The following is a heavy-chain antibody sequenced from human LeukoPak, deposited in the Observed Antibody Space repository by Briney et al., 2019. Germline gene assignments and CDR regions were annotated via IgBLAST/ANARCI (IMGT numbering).Heavy chain of an antibody. CDR2: ITKSGDQT. J-gene: IGHJ3*02. CDR3: VKSAGKDGYRDVFDI. D-gene: IGHD5-24*01. V-gene: IGHV3-21*04. Sequence: TGGSLRLSCAASGFTFSTYSMNWVRQAPGKGLEWVSTITKSGDQTHYADSVRGLFTISRDIFKNTLYLQMNSLRAEDTAVYHCVKSAGKDGYRDVFDIWGQGTVVTVSS. CDR1: GFTFSTYS.